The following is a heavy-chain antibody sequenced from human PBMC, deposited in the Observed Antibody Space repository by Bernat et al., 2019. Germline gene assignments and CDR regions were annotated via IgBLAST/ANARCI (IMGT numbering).Heavy chain of an antibody. CDR3: ASGVSYYYGSGSYYYYGMDV. D-gene: IGHD3-10*01. CDR1: GGSISSGSYY. CDR2: IYTSGST. Sequence: QVQLQESGPGLVKPSQTLSLTCTVSGGSISSGSYYWSWIRQPAGKGLEWIGRIYTSGSTNYNPSLKSRVTISVDTSKHQFSLKLSSVTAADTAVYYCASGVSYYYGSGSYYYYGMDVWGQGTTVTVSS. V-gene: IGHV4-61*02. J-gene: IGHJ6*02.